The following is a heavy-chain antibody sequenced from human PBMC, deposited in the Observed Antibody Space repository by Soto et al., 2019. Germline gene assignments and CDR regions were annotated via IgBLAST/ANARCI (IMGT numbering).Heavy chain of an antibody. CDR1: GFTFSGSV. CDR2: IRSKANNYAT. CDR3: TRSYDGRGFYGSAPIDY. J-gene: IGHJ4*02. Sequence: LRLSCVGSGFTFSGSVMHWVRQASGKGLEWVGRIRSKANNYATEYAASVQGRFTISRDDSKHTAYLQMNSLETEDTAVYFCTRSYDGRGFYGSAPIDYWGQGTLVTVSS. V-gene: IGHV3-73*01. D-gene: IGHD3-22*01.